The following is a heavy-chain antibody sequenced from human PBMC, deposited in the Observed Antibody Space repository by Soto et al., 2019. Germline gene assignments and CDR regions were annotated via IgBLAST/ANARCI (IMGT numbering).Heavy chain of an antibody. J-gene: IGHJ4*02. CDR1: GFTFSNYA. Sequence: GGSLRLSCATSGFTFSNYAMSWVRQAPGKGLEWVSTFTRSGNTYYADSVKGRFTISRDNSKNTLYLQMDSLRAEDTAVYYCAREFAPGSPNYDYWGLGALVTVS. V-gene: IGHV3-23*01. D-gene: IGHD3-10*01. CDR2: FTRSGNT. CDR3: AREFAPGSPNYDY.